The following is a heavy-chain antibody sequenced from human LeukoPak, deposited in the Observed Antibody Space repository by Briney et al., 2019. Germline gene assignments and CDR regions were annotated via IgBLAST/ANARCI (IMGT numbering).Heavy chain of an antibody. Sequence: ASVKVSCKVSGDTVTGFSIHWVRQAPGHGLEWMGGFDPEDGARIFAQKFQGRVTMTEDTSTDTAYMDLSSLRSEDTAVYYCATGYTYDYSLYWGQGTLVAVSS. CDR3: ATGYTYDYSLY. CDR1: GDTVTGFS. J-gene: IGHJ4*02. CDR2: FDPEDGAR. V-gene: IGHV1-24*01. D-gene: IGHD5-18*01.